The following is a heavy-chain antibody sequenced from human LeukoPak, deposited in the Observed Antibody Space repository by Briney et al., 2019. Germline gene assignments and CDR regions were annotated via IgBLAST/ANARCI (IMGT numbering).Heavy chain of an antibody. V-gene: IGHV3-23*01. CDR1: GFTFSTYA. Sequence: PGGSLRLSCAASGFTFSTYAMGWVRQAPGKGLEWVSTISGSDGSPDYADSVKGRFTISRDSSKNTLYLQMNTLRAEDTAIYYCASDRNSNNWFFYWGQGTLVTVSS. J-gene: IGHJ5*01. D-gene: IGHD6-13*01. CDR2: ISGSDGSP. CDR3: ASDRNSNNWFFY.